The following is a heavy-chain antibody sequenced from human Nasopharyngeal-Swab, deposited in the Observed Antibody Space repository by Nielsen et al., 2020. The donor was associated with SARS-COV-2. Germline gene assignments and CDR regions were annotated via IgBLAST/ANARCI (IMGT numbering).Heavy chain of an antibody. CDR2: INDGNGNT. CDR3: ARGYNWNDVNWFDP. V-gene: IGHV1-3*01. D-gene: IGHD1-20*01. CDR1: GYTFTSYA. Sequence: SMKVSCKASGYTFTSYAMHWLRKAPGQRLKWMGWINDGNGNTKYSQKFQGRVTITRDTSASTAYMELSSLRSEDTAVYYCARGYNWNDVNWFDPWGQGTLVTVSS. J-gene: IGHJ5*02.